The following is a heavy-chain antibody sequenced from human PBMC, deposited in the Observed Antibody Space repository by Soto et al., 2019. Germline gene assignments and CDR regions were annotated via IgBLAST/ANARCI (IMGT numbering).Heavy chain of an antibody. CDR1: GGTFSSYT. V-gene: IGHV1-69*02. J-gene: IGHJ6*03. D-gene: IGHD3-10*01. CDR3: ANSVNYYYYMDV. Sequence: SVKVSCKASGGTFSSYTISWVRQAPGQGLEWMGRIIPILGIANYAQKFQGRVTITADKSTSTAYMELSSLRSEDTAVYYCANSVNYYYYMDVWGKGTTVTVSS. CDR2: IIPILGIA.